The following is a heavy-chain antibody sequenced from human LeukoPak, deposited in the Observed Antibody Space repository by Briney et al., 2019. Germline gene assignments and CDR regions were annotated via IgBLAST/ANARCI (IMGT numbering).Heavy chain of an antibody. Sequence: SETLSLTCAVYGGSFSGYYWSWIRQPPGKGLEWIGEINHSGSTNYNPSLKSRVTISVDTSKNQFSLKLSSVTAADTAVYYCIRYSSSSGYFDPWDQGTLVTVSS. J-gene: IGHJ5*02. CDR3: IRYSSSSGYFDP. CDR1: GGSFSGYY. D-gene: IGHD6-6*01. CDR2: INHSGST. V-gene: IGHV4-34*01.